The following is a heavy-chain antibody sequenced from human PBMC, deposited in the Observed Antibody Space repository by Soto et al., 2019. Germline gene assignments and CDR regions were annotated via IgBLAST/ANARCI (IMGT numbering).Heavy chain of an antibody. D-gene: IGHD2-15*01. J-gene: IGHJ5*02. CDR3: AREGPPDIAWFAP. CDR1: GGTFSIYT. Sequence: QVQLVQSVADVKKPGSSVKVSCKASGGTFSIYTISWVRQAPGQGLEWMGGSANSAQTFQGRLTVTADESTSTVYLELSSLTSEDTAVYYCAREGPPDIAWFAPWGQGTLVSVSS. CDR2: SA. V-gene: IGHV1-69*01.